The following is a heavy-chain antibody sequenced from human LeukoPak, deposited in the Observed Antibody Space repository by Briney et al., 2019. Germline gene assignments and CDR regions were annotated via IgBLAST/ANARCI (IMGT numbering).Heavy chain of an antibody. D-gene: IGHD3-10*01. CDR2: IKQDGSEK. Sequence: GGSLRLSCAASGFAFSSYWMSWVRQAPGKGLEWVANIKQDGSEKYYVDSVKGRFTISRDNSKNTLYLQMGSLRAEDMAVYYCARGRGPVSGSYYNYFDYWGQGTLVTVSS. CDR3: ARGRGPVSGSYYNYFDY. V-gene: IGHV3-7*01. J-gene: IGHJ4*02. CDR1: GFAFSSYW.